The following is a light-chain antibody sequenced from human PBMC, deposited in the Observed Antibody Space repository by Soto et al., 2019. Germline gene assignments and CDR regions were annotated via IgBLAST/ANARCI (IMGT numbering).Light chain of an antibody. V-gene: IGKV1-5*01. CDR3: QQYHSYST. Sequence: DIQLTQTPSTLSASIGDRVTITCRASQSLSGWLAWYQQTPGKAPKLLISDAFRLESGVPSRFRGSGSGTEFSLTITSLQPGDSATFYCQQYHSYSTFGQGTKVEMK. CDR2: DAF. CDR1: QSLSGW. J-gene: IGKJ1*01.